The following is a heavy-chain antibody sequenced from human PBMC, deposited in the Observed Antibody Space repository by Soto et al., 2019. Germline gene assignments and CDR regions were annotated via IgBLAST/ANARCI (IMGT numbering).Heavy chain of an antibody. CDR1: GGSISSYY. D-gene: IGHD3-22*01. Sequence: SETLSLTCTVSGGSISSYYWSWIRQPPGKELKRIGYIHYSRSTNYNPSLKSRVTISIDTSKKQFSLKLSSVTAVDTAVYYCASNGYDYPNWFDPWGQGTLVTFSS. CDR2: IHYSRST. J-gene: IGHJ5*02. CDR3: ASNGYDYPNWFDP. V-gene: IGHV4-59*01.